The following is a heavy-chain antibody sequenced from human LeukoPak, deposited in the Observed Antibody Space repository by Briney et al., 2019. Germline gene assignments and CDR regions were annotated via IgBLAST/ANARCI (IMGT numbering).Heavy chain of an antibody. Sequence: KPSEILSLTSTVSGGSISSYYWSWIRQPAGKGLEWIGRIYTSGSTNYNPSLKSRVTMSVDTSKNQFSLKLSSVTAADTAVYYCARAGAVAGLGLFDYGGQGTLVTVSS. D-gene: IGHD6-13*01. J-gene: IGHJ4*02. CDR2: IYTSGST. CDR1: GGSISSYY. V-gene: IGHV4-4*07. CDR3: ARAGAVAGLGLFDY.